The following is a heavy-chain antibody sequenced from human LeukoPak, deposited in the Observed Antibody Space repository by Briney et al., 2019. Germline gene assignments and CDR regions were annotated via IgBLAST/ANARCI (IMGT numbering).Heavy chain of an antibody. V-gene: IGHV1-2*02. D-gene: IGHD3-10*01. CDR3: ARWQGSGEEKVDY. CDR2: INTNSGGT. Sequence: ASVKVSCKASGYTFTGYYMHWVRQAPGQGLEWMGWINTNSGGTNYAQKFQGRVTMTRDTSISTAYMELSRRRSDDTAVYYCARWQGSGEEKVDYWGQGTLVTVSS. J-gene: IGHJ4*02. CDR1: GYTFTGYY.